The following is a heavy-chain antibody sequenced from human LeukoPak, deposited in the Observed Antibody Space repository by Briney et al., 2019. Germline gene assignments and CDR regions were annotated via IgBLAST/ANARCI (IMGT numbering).Heavy chain of an antibody. CDR1: GYTFTGYY. D-gene: IGHD6-19*01. CDR3: ARTSSGWYGDWFDP. J-gene: IGHJ5*02. CDR2: INPNSGGT. V-gene: IGHV1-2*02. Sequence: APVKVSCKASGYTFTGYYMHWVRQAPGQGLEWMGWINPNSGGTNYAQKFQGRVTMTRDTSISTAYMERSRLRSDDTAVYYCARTSSGWYGDWFDPWGQGTLVTVSS.